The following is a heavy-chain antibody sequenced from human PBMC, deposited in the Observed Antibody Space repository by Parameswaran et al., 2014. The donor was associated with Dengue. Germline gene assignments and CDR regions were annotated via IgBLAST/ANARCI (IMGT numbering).Heavy chain of an antibody. CDR1: GFTVSSSY. CDR2: IYSGGST. J-gene: IGHJ6*02. Sequence: GESLKISCAASGFTVSSSYMSWVRQAPGKGLEWVSVIYSGGSTYYADSVKGRFTISRDNSKNTLYLQMNSLRAEDTAVYYCAALYGMDVWGQGTTVTVSS. V-gene: IGHV3-53*01. CDR3: AALYGMDV.